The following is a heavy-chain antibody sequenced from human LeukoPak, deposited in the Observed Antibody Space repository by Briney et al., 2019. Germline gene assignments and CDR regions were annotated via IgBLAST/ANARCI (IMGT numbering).Heavy chain of an antibody. J-gene: IGHJ4*02. Sequence: SETLSLTCAVSGYSISSGYYWGWIRQPPGKGLEWIGSIYHSGSTYYNPSLKSRVTISVDTSKNQFSLKLSSVTAADTAVHYCARQRAYYDFWSGPPPDYWGQGTLVTVSS. V-gene: IGHV4-38-2*01. D-gene: IGHD3-3*01. CDR3: ARQRAYYDFWSGPPPDY. CDR1: GYSISSGYY. CDR2: IYHSGST.